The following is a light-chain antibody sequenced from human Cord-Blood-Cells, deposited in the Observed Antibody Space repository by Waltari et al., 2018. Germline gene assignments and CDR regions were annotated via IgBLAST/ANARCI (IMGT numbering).Light chain of an antibody. Sequence: DIQMTQSPSSLSASVGDRVTITCRASQGISNYLAWYQQKPGQVPKLLIYAASTSPAGIPSRFSGSGSGTDFTLTISSLQPEDVATYYCQKYNSSPPWTFGQGTKVEIK. J-gene: IGKJ1*01. CDR2: AAS. V-gene: IGKV1-27*01. CDR1: QGISNY. CDR3: QKYNSSPPWT.